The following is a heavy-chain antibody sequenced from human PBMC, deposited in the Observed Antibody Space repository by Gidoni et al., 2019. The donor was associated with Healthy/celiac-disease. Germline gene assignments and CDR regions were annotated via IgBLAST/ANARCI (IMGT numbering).Heavy chain of an antibody. J-gene: IGHJ3*02. CDR2: SSGSGGST. D-gene: IGHD4-4*01. Sequence: EVQLLESGGGLVQPGGSLRLSCAAPGFTFRSDAMSWVRQAPGKGLEWVSASSGSGGSTYYADSVKGRFTISRDNSKNTLYLQMNSLRAEDTAVYYCAKWRGKVTADAFDIWGQGTMVTVSS. V-gene: IGHV3-23*01. CDR1: GFTFRSDA. CDR3: AKWRGKVTADAFDI.